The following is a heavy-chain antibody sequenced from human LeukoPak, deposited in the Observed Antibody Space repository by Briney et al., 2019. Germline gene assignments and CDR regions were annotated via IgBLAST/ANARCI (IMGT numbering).Heavy chain of an antibody. J-gene: IGHJ4*02. Sequence: GGSLRLSCAASGFTVSSNYMNWVRQAPGKGLEWVSVIYSGGSTHYADSVKGRFTISRDNSKNTLYLQMNSLRAEDTAVYYCARDSRRGYESSGYNFDYWGQGTLVTVSS. D-gene: IGHD3-22*01. CDR2: IYSGGST. V-gene: IGHV3-66*01. CDR3: ARDSRRGYESSGYNFDY. CDR1: GFTVSSNY.